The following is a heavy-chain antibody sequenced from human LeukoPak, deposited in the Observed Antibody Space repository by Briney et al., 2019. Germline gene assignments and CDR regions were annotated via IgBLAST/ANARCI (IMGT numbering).Heavy chain of an antibody. CDR2: ISGTSTNI. D-gene: IGHD3-22*01. V-gene: IGHV3-21*01. J-gene: IGHJ3*02. CDR1: GFTFSDYR. Sequence: GGSLRLSCAASGFTFSDYRMNWVRQAPGKGLEWVSSISGTSTNIYYADSVKGRFTISRDNSRNSLYLQMNSLRVEDTAVYYCARNFYETTGFYYDAFDIWGQGTAVTVSS. CDR3: ARNFYETTGFYYDAFDI.